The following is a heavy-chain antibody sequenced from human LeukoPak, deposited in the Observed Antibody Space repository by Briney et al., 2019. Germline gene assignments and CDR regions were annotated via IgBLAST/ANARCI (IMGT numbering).Heavy chain of an antibody. CDR3: AREALYNWIDGAFWFDP. V-gene: IGHV4-34*01. Sequence: PSETLSLTCAVYGGSFSGYYWSWIRQPPGKGLEWIGEINHSGSTNYNPSLKSRVTISVDTSKNQFSLKLSSVTAADTAVYYCAREALYNWIDGAFWFDPWGQGTLVTVSS. CDR1: GGSFSGYY. D-gene: IGHD1-20*01. CDR2: INHSGST. J-gene: IGHJ5*02.